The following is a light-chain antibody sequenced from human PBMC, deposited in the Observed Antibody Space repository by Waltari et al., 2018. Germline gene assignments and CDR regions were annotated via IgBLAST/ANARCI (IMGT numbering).Light chain of an antibody. CDR1: TLGRET. V-gene: IGLV3-21*02. CDR2: GDS. Sequence: SYVLTQPPSVSVAPGQTARITRGGNTLGRETGHGYQQKPGQAPVLVVYGDSARPSGIPERFSGSNSGNTATLTISRVEAGDEADYYCQVWDSSSDLWVFGGGTKLTVL. CDR3: QVWDSSSDLWV. J-gene: IGLJ3*02.